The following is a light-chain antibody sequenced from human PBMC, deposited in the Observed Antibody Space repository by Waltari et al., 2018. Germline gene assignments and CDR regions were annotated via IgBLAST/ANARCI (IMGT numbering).Light chain of an antibody. Sequence: DIVMTQSPLSLPVTPGQPASISCRSSQSFVHSNGTIYLDWFQQRPGHAPRRLIYKVSRRDTGVPDRFSGSGSGTDFTLKISRVEAEDFGVYYCQQRTHWPETFGQGTKVEIK. CDR3: QQRTHWPET. V-gene: IGKV2-30*02. CDR2: KVS. J-gene: IGKJ1*01. CDR1: QSFVHSNGTIY.